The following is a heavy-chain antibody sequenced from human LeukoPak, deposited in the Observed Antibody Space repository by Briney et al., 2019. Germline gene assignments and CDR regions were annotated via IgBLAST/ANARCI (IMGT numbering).Heavy chain of an antibody. CDR1: GFTFSSYE. V-gene: IGHV3-48*03. CDR2: IGSSDSTT. J-gene: IGHJ4*02. CDR3: AKSDILGYTAST. Sequence: PGGSLRLSCVASGFTFSSYEMDWVRQAPGKGLEWLSYIGSSDSTTYYADSVKGRFTISRDNSKNTLYLQMNSLRAEDTAVYYCAKSDILGYTASTWGQGTLVTVSS. D-gene: IGHD5-18*01.